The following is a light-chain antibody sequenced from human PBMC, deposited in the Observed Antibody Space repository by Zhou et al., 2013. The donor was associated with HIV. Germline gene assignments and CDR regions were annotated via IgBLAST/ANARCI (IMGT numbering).Light chain of an antibody. V-gene: IGKV3D-20*02. CDR1: QSVDSTY. Sequence: VLTQSPGTLSLSPGERATLSCRASQSVDSTYLAWYQHKPGQAPRLLIYGASSRAPGIPDRFSGRESGTAFTLTISSLEPEDFAVYYCQQRSNWPRTFGGGTKVEIK. CDR2: GAS. J-gene: IGKJ4*01. CDR3: QQRSNWPRT.